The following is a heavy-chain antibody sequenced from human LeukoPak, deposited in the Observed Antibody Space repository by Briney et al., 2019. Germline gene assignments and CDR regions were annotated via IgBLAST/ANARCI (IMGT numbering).Heavy chain of an antibody. CDR1: GFTVSSNY. J-gene: IGHJ6*02. D-gene: IGHD2-2*01. Sequence: GGSLRLSCAASGFTVSSNYMSWVRQAPGKGLEWVSVINSGGSTYYADSVKGRFTISRDNSKNKLYLQMNSLRAEDTAVYYCARDHMGYCSSTSCYGYGGYYYYGMDVWGQGTTVTVSS. CDR2: INSGGST. V-gene: IGHV3-53*01. CDR3: ARDHMGYCSSTSCYGYGGYYYYGMDV.